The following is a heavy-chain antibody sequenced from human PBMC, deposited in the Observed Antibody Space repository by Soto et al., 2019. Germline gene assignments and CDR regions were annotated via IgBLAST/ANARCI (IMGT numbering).Heavy chain of an antibody. V-gene: IGHV4-61*01. CDR1: GGSVSRGSYY. CDR2: IYYSGST. J-gene: IGHJ3*02. CDR3: ARVIMITFGGVIDGGCDAFDI. D-gene: IGHD3-16*02. Sequence: PSETLSLTCTVSGGSVSRGSYYWSWIRQPPGKGLEWIGYIYYSGSTNYNPSLKSRVTISVDTSKNQFSLKLSSVTAADTAVYFCARVIMITFGGVIDGGCDAFDIWGQGTMVTVSS.